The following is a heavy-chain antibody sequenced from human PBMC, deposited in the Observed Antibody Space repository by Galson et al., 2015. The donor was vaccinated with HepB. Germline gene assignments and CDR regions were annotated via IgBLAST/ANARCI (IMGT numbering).Heavy chain of an antibody. V-gene: IGHV3-30*03. CDR2: ISYDGSNK. Sequence: SLRLSCAASGFTFSSYGMHWVRQAPGKGLEWVAVISYDGSNKYYADSVKGRFTISRDNSKNTLYLQMNSLRAEDTAVYYCASLGDYGDYFTSRTFDYWGQGTLVTVSS. CDR1: GFTFSSYG. CDR3: ASLGDYGDYFTSRTFDY. D-gene: IGHD4-17*01. J-gene: IGHJ4*02.